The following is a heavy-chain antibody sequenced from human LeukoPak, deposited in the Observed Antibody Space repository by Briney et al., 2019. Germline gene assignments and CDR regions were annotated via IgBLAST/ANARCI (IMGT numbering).Heavy chain of an antibody. CDR3: AREAPNQGYGAPFDY. V-gene: IGHV3-21*04. J-gene: IGHJ4*02. Sequence: GGSLRLSCAASGFTFSSYSMNWVRQAPGKGLEWVSSISSSSSYIYYADSVKGRFTISRDNAKNSLYLQMNSLRAEDTAVYYCAREAPNQGYGAPFDYWGQGTLVTVSS. CDR1: GFTFSSYS. D-gene: IGHD4-17*01. CDR2: ISSSSSYI.